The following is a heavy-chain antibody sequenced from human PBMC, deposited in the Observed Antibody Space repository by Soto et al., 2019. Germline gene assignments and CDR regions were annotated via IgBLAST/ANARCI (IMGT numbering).Heavy chain of an antibody. Sequence: ASVKVSCKASGYTFTSYYMHWVRQAPGQGLERMGIINPSGGSTSYAQKFQGRATMTSDTSTSTVYMELSSLRSEDTAVYYCASVLLGYCSSTSCYADPGYWGQGTLVNVSS. CDR1: GYTFTSYY. CDR2: INPSGGST. V-gene: IGHV1-46*03. J-gene: IGHJ4*02. D-gene: IGHD2-2*01. CDR3: ASVLLGYCSSTSCYADPGY.